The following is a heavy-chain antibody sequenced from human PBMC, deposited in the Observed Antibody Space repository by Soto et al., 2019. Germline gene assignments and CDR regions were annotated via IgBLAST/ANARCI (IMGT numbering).Heavy chain of an antibody. V-gene: IGHV1-3*01. Sequence: ASVKVSCKASGYTFTSYAMHWVRQAPGQRLEWMGWINAGNGNTKYSQKFQGRVTVTRDTSASTAYMELSSLRSEDTAVYYCARGGYDIWNWFDPWGQGTLVTVSS. J-gene: IGHJ5*02. CDR1: GYTFTSYA. CDR2: INAGNGNT. CDR3: ARGGYDIWNWFDP. D-gene: IGHD3-9*01.